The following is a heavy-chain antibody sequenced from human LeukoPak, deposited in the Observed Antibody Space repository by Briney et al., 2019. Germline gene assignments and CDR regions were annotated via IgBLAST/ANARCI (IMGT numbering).Heavy chain of an antibody. CDR2: IRFDGTHK. Sequence: TGGSLRLSCAASGFSLENYAMHWVRQAPGKELGWVALIRFDGTHKYYADSVKGRFTISRDNSKNTLYLQMNNLRAEDTAVYYCAREHDTSGYILGYWGQGTLVTVSS. CDR1: GFSLENYA. CDR3: AREHDTSGYILGY. V-gene: IGHV3-30*02. D-gene: IGHD3-22*01. J-gene: IGHJ4*02.